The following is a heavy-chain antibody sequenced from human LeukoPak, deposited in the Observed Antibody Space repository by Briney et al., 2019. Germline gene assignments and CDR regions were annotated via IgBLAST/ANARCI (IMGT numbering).Heavy chain of an antibody. J-gene: IGHJ4*02. D-gene: IGHD5-18*01. V-gene: IGHV3-23*01. CDR2: ISADSYYT. Sequence: PGGSLRLSCAASGFTFSSHAMSWVRQAPGKGLEWVSAISADSYYTYYADSVQGRFTISRDNSKNTLYLQMNSLRAEDTALYHCANFVDTSMGGNDYWGQGTLVTVSS. CDR3: ANFVDTSMGGNDY. CDR1: GFTFSSHA.